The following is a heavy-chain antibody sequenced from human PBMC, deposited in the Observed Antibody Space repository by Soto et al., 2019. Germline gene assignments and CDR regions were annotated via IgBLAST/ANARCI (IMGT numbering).Heavy chain of an antibody. CDR3: ARDGNKGPNAAPDWYLAL. CDR2: IYPTGNI. Sequence: QVQLQESGPGLVKPSVTLSLTCAVSGGSIDSRNWGSGVRQSPENGLEWIAEIYPTGNINYNPSFKCRAPLSVAKSQNEFSLRLSSATAADTAVYYCARDGNKGPNAAPDWYLALGGSGPLVPVSS. CDR1: GGSIDSRNW. D-gene: IGHD1-26*01. V-gene: IGHV4-4*02. J-gene: IGHJ2*01.